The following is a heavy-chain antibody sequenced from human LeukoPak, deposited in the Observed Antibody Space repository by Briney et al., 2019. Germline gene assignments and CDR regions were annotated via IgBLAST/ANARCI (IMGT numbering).Heavy chain of an antibody. CDR3: AGGANLFVGDAFDI. J-gene: IGHJ3*02. V-gene: IGHV3-21*01. CDR2: ISSSSSYI. Sequence: GGSLRLSCAASGFTFSSYSMNWVRQAPGKGLEWVSSISSSSSYIYYADSVKGRFTISRDNAKNSLYLQMNSLRAEDTAVYYCAGGANLFVGDAFDIWGQGTMVTVSS. CDR1: GFTFSSYS. D-gene: IGHD2-21*01.